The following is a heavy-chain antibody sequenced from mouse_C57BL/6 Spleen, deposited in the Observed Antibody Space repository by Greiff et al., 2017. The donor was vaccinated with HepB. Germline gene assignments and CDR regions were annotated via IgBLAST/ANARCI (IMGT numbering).Heavy chain of an antibody. J-gene: IGHJ2*01. CDR3: ARAYGNYVDY. D-gene: IGHD2-1*01. CDR2: IYPGDGDT. V-gene: IGHV1-82*01. Sequence: VQGVESGPELVKPGASVKISCKASGYAFSSSWMNWVKQRPGKGLEWIGRIYPGDGDTNYNGKFKGKATLTADKSSSTAYMQLSSLTSEDSAVYFCARAYGNYVDYWGQGTTLTVSS. CDR1: GYAFSSSW.